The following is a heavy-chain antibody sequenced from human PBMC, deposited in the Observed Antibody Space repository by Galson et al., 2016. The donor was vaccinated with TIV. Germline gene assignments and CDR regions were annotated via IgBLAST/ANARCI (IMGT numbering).Heavy chain of an antibody. CDR2: IDWDADK. D-gene: IGHD3-22*01. V-gene: IGHV2-70*11. CDR1: GFSLNTDGMC. CDR3: ARISGYYDHSGHFIPRSFDY. Sequence: PALVKPTQTLTLTCTFSGFSLNTDGMCVNWIRQPPGKALEWLARIDWDADKSYTSSLQTRLTISKDTSKNQVVLRMTNMDPVDKATYYCARISGYYDHSGHFIPRSFDYWGQGTPVTVSS. J-gene: IGHJ4*02.